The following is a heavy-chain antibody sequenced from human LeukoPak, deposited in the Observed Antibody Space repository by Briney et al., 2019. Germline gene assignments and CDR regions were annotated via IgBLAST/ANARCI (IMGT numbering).Heavy chain of an antibody. Sequence: ASVKVSCKASGYTFTGYAMHWVRQAPGQRLEWMGWINAGNGNTKYSQKFQGRVTITRDTSASTAYMELSSLRSEDTAVYYCAREVGDGDLYFDYWGQGTLVTVSS. CDR1: GYTFTGYA. CDR2: INAGNGNT. D-gene: IGHD4-17*01. V-gene: IGHV1-3*01. J-gene: IGHJ4*02. CDR3: AREVGDGDLYFDY.